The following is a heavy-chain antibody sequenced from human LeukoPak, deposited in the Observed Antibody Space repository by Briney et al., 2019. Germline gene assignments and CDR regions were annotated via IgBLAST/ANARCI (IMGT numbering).Heavy chain of an antibody. J-gene: IGHJ4*02. CDR2: IYYSGST. D-gene: IGHD4-17*01. V-gene: IGHV4-59*08. CDR3: ARMGNPSTVTTDY. Sequence: SETLSLTCTVSGGSISSYYWSWIRQPPGKGLEWIGYIYYSGSTNYNPSLKSRVTISVDTSKNQFSLKLSSVTAADTAVYYCARMGNPSTVTTDYWGQGTLVTVSS. CDR1: GGSISSYY.